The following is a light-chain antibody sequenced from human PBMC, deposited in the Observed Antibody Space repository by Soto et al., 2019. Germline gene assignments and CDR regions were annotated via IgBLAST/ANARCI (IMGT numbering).Light chain of an antibody. Sequence: DIQLTQSPSFLSASVGDRVTITCRASQAISISLAWYQHNPGKAPKLLIYAASTLQNGVPSSFSGSGSGTEFTLTISSLQPEDFETYYCQHLNDYRYTFGQGTKVEIK. CDR3: QHLNDYRYT. V-gene: IGKV1-9*01. CDR2: AAS. CDR1: QAISIS. J-gene: IGKJ2*01.